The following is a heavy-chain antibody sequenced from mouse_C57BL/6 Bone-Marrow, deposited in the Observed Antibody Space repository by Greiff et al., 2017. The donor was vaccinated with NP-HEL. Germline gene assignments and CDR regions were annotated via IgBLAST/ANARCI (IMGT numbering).Heavy chain of an antibody. CDR1: GFTFSSYA. D-gene: IGHD1-1*01. CDR3: AREGYYGSSPPGFAY. J-gene: IGHJ3*01. Sequence: EVKLVESGGGLVKPGGSLKLSCAASGFTFSSYAMSWVRQTPEQRLEWVATISDGGSYTYYPDNVKGRFTISRDNAKNNLYLQMSHLKSEDTAMYYCAREGYYGSSPPGFAYWGQGTLVTVSA. V-gene: IGHV5-4*01. CDR2: ISDGGSYT.